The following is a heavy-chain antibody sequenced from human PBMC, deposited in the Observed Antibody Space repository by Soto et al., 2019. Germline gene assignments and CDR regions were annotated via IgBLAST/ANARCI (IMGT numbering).Heavy chain of an antibody. D-gene: IGHD6-13*01. CDR1: GGTFSSYT. CDR2: IIPIFGTA. Sequence: QVQLVQSGTEVKKPGSSVKVSCKASGGTFSSYTISWVRQAPGQGLEWMGGIIPIFGTANYAQKFQGRVTITADESTSTAYMELGSLRSEDTAVYYCARDTLPGYSTRRTWFDPWGQGTLVTVSS. V-gene: IGHV1-69*01. J-gene: IGHJ5*02. CDR3: ARDTLPGYSTRRTWFDP.